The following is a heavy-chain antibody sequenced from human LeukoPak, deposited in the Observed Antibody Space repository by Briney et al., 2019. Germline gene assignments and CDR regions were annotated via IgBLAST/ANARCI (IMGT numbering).Heavy chain of an antibody. CDR1: GFTSSTQG. CDR3: ARMTANY. CDR2: ISSSGDTT. D-gene: IGHD2-21*02. Sequence: PGGSLRLSCEASGFTSSTQGMSWVRQAPGKGLEWISTISSSGDTTHYVDSVRGRFTISRDNSKNTLYLQMSSLRAEDTATYYCARMTANYWGQGTLVTVSS. V-gene: IGHV3-23*01. J-gene: IGHJ4*02.